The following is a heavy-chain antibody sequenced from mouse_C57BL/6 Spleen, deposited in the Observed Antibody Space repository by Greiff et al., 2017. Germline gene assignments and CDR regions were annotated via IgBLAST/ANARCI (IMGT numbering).Heavy chain of an antibody. Sequence: QVQLQQPGAELVKPGASVKMSCKASGYTFSSYWITWVKQRPGQGLEWIGDIYPGSGSTTYNEKFKSKATLTVDTSSSTAYMQLSSLTSEDSAVYYCARCPYYYGSPAWFAYWGQGTLVTVSA. V-gene: IGHV1-55*01. J-gene: IGHJ3*01. CDR3: ARCPYYYGSPAWFAY. D-gene: IGHD1-1*01. CDR2: IYPGSGST. CDR1: GYTFSSYW.